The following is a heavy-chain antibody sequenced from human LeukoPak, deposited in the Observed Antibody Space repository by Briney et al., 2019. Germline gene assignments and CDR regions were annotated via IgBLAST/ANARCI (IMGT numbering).Heavy chain of an antibody. CDR3: ARDSPWGNWNSLDY. CDR2: INTDGSST. D-gene: IGHD1-7*01. Sequence: GGSLRLSCAASGFTFSSYWMHWVRQAPGKGLVWVSRINTDGSSTSYADSVKGRFTISRDNAKNTLYLPMNSLRAEDTAVYYCARDSPWGNWNSLDYWGQGTLVTVSS. V-gene: IGHV3-74*01. CDR1: GFTFSSYW. J-gene: IGHJ4*02.